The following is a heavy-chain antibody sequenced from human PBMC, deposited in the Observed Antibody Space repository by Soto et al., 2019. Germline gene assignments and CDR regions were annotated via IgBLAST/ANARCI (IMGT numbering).Heavy chain of an antibody. J-gene: IGHJ4*02. D-gene: IGHD2-15*01. CDR1: GYTFTGYY. CDR3: ARDLAKGGGSAGFDY. CDR2: INPNSGGT. Sequence: QVQLVQSGAEVKKPGASVKVSCKASGYTFTGYYIHWVRQAPGQGLEWMGWINPNSGGTKYPQKFQGRVTMTMDTSIRNVYMSLTGLKSDDTAVYFCARDLAKGGGSAGFDYWGQGTLVAVSS. V-gene: IGHV1-2*02.